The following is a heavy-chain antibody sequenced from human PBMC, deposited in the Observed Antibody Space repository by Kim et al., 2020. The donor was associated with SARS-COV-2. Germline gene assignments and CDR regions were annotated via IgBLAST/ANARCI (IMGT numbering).Heavy chain of an antibody. CDR1: GFTFSTYS. CDR3: AKDRSSWSLYFDY. J-gene: IGHJ4*02. V-gene: IGHV3-23*01. D-gene: IGHD6-13*01. CDR2: IGGSGGST. Sequence: GGSLRLSCVASGFTFSTYSMSWVRQAPGKGLEWVSVIGGSGGSTHYADSVKGRFTISRDNSKNTLYMQMNSLTAEDMAIYYCAKDRSSWSLYFDYWGQGTLVTVSS.